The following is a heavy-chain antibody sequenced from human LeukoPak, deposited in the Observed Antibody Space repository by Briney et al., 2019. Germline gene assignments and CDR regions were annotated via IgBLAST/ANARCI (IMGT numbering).Heavy chain of an antibody. CDR1: GYSISSGYY. Sequence: PSETLSLTCAVSGYSISSGYYWGWIRQPPGKGLEWIGEINHSGSTNYNPSLKSRVTISVDTSKNQFSLKLSSVTAADTAVYYCARRFLRASAAIRQNWFDPWGQGTLVTVSS. J-gene: IGHJ5*02. CDR3: ARRFLRASAAIRQNWFDP. V-gene: IGHV4-38-2*01. D-gene: IGHD2-2*02. CDR2: INHSGST.